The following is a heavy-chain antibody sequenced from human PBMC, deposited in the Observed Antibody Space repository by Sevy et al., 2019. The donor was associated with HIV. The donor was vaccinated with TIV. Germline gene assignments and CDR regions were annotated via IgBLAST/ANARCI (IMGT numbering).Heavy chain of an antibody. CDR3: AVTYCSGGSCPQFGNYGMDV. D-gene: IGHD2-15*01. CDR1: GFTFSSYW. Sequence: GGSLRLSCAASGFTFSSYWMSWVRQAPGKGLEWVANIKQDGSEKYYMDSVKGRFTISRDNAKNSLYLQMNSLRAEDTAVYYCAVTYCSGGSCPQFGNYGMDVWGQGTTVTVSS. J-gene: IGHJ6*02. V-gene: IGHV3-7*03. CDR2: IKQDGSEK.